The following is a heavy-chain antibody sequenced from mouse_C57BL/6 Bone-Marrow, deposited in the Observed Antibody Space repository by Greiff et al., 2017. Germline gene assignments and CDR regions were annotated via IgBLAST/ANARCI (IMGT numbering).Heavy chain of an antibody. D-gene: IGHD1-1*01. J-gene: IGHJ3*01. CDR1: GFTFSSYG. Sequence: EVMLVESGGDLVKPGGSLKLSCAASGFTFSSYGMSWVRQTPDKRLEWVATISSGGSYTYYPDSVTGRFTISRDNAKNTLYLQRSSLKSEDTAMYYGARHWYYDSSYVGGFAYWGQGTLVTVSA. CDR2: ISSGGSYT. V-gene: IGHV5-6*02. CDR3: ARHWYYDSSYVGGFAY.